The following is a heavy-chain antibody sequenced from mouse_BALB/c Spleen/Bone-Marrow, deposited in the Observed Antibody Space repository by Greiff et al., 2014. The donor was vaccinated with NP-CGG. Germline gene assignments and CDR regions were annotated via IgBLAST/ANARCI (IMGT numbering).Heavy chain of an antibody. CDR1: GFSLTDYG. D-gene: IGHD1-1*01. Sequence: VQRVESGPGLVAPSQSLSITCTVSGFSLTDYGVSWIRQPPGKGLEWLGVIWGGGITYYNSTLKSRLSISKDNSKSQVFLKMNSLQTDGTAMYYCAKHDTTVVLDYWGQGTTLTVSS. V-gene: IGHV2-6-5*01. CDR2: IWGGGIT. CDR3: AKHDTTVVLDY. J-gene: IGHJ2*01.